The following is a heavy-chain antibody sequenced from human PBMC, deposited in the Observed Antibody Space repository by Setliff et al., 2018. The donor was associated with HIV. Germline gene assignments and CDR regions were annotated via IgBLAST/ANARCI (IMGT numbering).Heavy chain of an antibody. CDR1: GFTFSSYS. V-gene: IGHV3-21*01. CDR3: ARDSSTSSGVVWFDP. D-gene: IGHD2-2*01. Sequence: RLSCVASGFTFSSYSMNWVRQAPGKGLEWVSSISSSSSYIKYAQTVKGRFTISRDNAKNSLSLLMTSLRADDTAVYYCARDSSTSSGVVWFDPWGQGTLVTVSS. CDR2: ISSSSSYI. J-gene: IGHJ5*02.